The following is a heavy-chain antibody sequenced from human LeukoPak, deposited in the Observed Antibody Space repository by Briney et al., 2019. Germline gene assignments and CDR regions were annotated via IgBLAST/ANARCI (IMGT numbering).Heavy chain of an antibody. CDR1: GGSISSSSYY. CDR3: ARDWGQVDY. J-gene: IGHJ4*02. Sequence: PSETLSLTCTVSGGSISSSSYYWGWIRQPPGKGLEWIGSIYYSGSTYYNPSLKSRVTISVDTSKNQFSLKLSSVTAADTAVYYCARDWGQVDYWGQGTLVTVSS. V-gene: IGHV4-39*07. D-gene: IGHD3-16*01. CDR2: IYYSGST.